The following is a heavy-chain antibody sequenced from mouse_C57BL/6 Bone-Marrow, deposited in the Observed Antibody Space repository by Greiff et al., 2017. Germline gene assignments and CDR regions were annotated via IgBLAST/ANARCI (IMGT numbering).Heavy chain of an antibody. CDR1: GYTFTSYW. J-gene: IGHJ2*01. V-gene: IGHV1-53*01. CDR2: ITPSNGGT. Sequence: QVQLQQSGTELVKPGASVKLSCKASGYTFTSYWMHWVKQRPGQGLEWIGNITPSNGGTNYNEKFKSKATLTVDKTSSTAYMQLSSLTSEDSAVYYSAREGAITTVVATNYWGQGTTLTVSS. D-gene: IGHD1-1*01. CDR3: AREGAITTVVATNY.